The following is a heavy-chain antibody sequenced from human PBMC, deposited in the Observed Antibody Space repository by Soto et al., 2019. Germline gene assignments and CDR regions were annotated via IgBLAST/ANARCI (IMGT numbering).Heavy chain of an antibody. Sequence: QVQLVQSGAEVKKPGSSVKVSCKASGGTFSRYTISWVRQAPGQGLEWMGGIIHIFGAAKYAQKFQDRVTVTADESTSTAYMELSSLRYEDTAVYDCAQDANGNSRAYWGQGTLVTVSS. CDR2: IIHIFGAA. J-gene: IGHJ4*02. V-gene: IGHV1-69*01. D-gene: IGHD3-16*01. CDR3: AQDANGNSRAY. CDR1: GGTFSRYT.